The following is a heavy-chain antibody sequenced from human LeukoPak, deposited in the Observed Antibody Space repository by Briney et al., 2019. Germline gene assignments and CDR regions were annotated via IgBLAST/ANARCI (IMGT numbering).Heavy chain of an antibody. J-gene: IGHJ6*02. CDR1: AASISSSDSY. CDR2: IYYSART. V-gene: IGHV4-39*01. CDR3: ARHNYYYGMHV. Sequence: PTETLSLTCTVSAASISSSDSYSVWTRHPPGKWLECIGSIYYSARTYYNPSLKSRGTISVDMSKNQFSLKLSSVTAADTAVYYCARHNYYYGMHVWGQGTTVTVSS.